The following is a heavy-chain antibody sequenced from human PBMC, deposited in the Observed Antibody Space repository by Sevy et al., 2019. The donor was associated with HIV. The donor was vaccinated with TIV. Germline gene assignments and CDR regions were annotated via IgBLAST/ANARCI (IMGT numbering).Heavy chain of an antibody. D-gene: IGHD1-26*01. V-gene: IGHV3-7*01. CDR2: IKEDGSAK. Sequence: GGYLRLSCAASRFTFKTYWMSWVRQAPGKGLEWVGNIKEDGSAKYYADSVRGRFTISRDNAKNSLYLQMSSLRVEDTAVYYCARHSTGYGGYSYWGQGTTVTVSS. CDR3: ARHSTGYGGYSY. CDR1: RFTFKTYW. J-gene: IGHJ4*01.